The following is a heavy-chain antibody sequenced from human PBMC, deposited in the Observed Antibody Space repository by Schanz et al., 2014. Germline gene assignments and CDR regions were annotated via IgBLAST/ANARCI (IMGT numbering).Heavy chain of an antibody. Sequence: VQLVESGGGLVQPGGSLRLSCAASGFTFSDSWMHWVRQAPGQGLEWVSGINTSGGSRYYAESVKGRFTISRDNSKNTLYLQMNSLRAEDTAVYYCARVRTIYGSGAMGYWGQGTLVTVSS. V-gene: IGHV3-NL1*01. CDR3: ARVRTIYGSGAMGY. D-gene: IGHD3-10*01. J-gene: IGHJ4*02. CDR1: GFTFSDSW. CDR2: INTSGGSR.